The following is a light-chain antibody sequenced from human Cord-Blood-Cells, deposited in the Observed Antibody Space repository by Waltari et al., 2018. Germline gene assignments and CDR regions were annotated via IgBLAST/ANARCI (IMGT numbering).Light chain of an antibody. CDR3: QAWDSSTAV. V-gene: IGLV3-1*01. CDR1: KLGDKY. Sequence: YELTQPPSVSVSPGQTASITCSGDKLGDKYACWYQQKPGQSPVLVIYQDSKRPSGIPERFSGSNSGNTATLTISGTQAMDEADYYCQAWDSSTAVFGTGTKVTVL. J-gene: IGLJ1*01. CDR2: QDS.